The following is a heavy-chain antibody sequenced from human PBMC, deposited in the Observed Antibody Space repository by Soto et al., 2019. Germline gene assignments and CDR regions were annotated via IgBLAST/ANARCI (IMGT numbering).Heavy chain of an antibody. CDR3: ARLHCDSPNCVPLDP. CDR2: IYYTGTT. J-gene: IGHJ5*02. Sequence: PSETLSLTCTVSGGSISSYYWSWIRQPPGRGLEWIGYIYYTGTTNYNPSLKSRVTISVDTSKKQLSLRLRSVTAADTAVYYCARLHCDSPNCVPLDPWGQGTLVTVSS. D-gene: IGHD2-2*01. CDR1: GGSISSYY. V-gene: IGHV4-59*08.